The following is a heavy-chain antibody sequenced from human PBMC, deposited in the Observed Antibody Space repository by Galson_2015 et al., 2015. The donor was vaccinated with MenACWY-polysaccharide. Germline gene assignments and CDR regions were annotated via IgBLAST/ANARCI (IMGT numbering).Heavy chain of an antibody. CDR3: ARGGRAVSNRNWFDP. CDR2: ISYDGGT. V-gene: IGHV4-31*03. D-gene: IGHD3-16*01. J-gene: IGHJ5*02. Sequence: TLSLTCTVSGDSITSGGYFWSWIRQHPGKGLEWIASISYDGGTYYNPSLKSRVTISVDTPNNQFSLKLNSVTAADTAVYYCARGGRAVSNRNWFDPSGQGPLVTVSS. CDR1: GDSITSGGYF.